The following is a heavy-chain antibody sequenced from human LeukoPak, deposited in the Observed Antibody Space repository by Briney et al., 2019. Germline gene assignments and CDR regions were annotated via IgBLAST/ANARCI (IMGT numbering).Heavy chain of an antibody. D-gene: IGHD6-19*01. CDR3: ASLQYSSGWPFDY. J-gene: IGHJ4*02. CDR1: RGSMYNSY. CDR2: VYYSGST. V-gene: IGHV4-59*08. Sequence: PSETLSLTCTVSRGSMYNSYWSWIRQPPGERLEWIGYVYYSGSTDYNPSLKSRVTISVDTSKNQFSLKLSSVTAADTAVYYCASLQYSSGWPFDYWGQGTLVTVSS.